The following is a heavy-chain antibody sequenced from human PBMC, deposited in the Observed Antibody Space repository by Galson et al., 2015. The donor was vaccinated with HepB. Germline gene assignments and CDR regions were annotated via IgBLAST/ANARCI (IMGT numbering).Heavy chain of an antibody. Sequence: SLRLSCAASGFTFSNYGMTWVRQAPGKGLEWVSAISNSADYRYYTDSVKGRSTISRDNSRNTLYLQMNRLRAEDSAIYYCANIPVSGSWYFDLWGRGTLVTVSS. CDR2: ISNSADYR. V-gene: IGHV3-23*01. CDR3: ANIPVSGSWYFDL. CDR1: GFTFSNYG. D-gene: IGHD6-19*01. J-gene: IGHJ2*01.